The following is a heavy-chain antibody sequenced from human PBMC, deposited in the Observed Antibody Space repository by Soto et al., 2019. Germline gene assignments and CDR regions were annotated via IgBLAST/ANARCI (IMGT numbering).Heavy chain of an antibody. Sequence: DGSLRLSCAASGVTLSNNAMSCVRQAPRKGLALVPIVTTTGGAKLYADSVKGRFIISRANSKNTLYLQMNSLRAEDSAIYYCARAAGESYPGSRVCVTWGQAARVTISS. CDR3: ARAAGESYPGSRVCVT. CDR2: VTTTGGAK. J-gene: IGHJ4*02. CDR1: GVTLSNNA. V-gene: IGHV3-23*01. D-gene: IGHD3-10*01.